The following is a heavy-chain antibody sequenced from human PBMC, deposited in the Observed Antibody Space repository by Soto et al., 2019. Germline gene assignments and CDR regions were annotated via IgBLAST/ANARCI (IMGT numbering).Heavy chain of an antibody. Sequence: QVQLVQSGAEVKKPGSSVRVSCTAYGDMFDNYTITWMRQAPGGGLEWVGWIVPRSAKSNYAEKCEGRVTITADESTSTDYMELSSLRSEETAVYYCAREGLVLVPTTVTSDYYYYAMYVWGQGTTVTVSS. D-gene: IGHD2-2*01. CDR3: AREGLVLVPTTVTSDYYYYAMYV. V-gene: IGHV1-69*12. J-gene: IGHJ6*02. CDR2: IVPRSAKS. CDR1: GDMFDNYT.